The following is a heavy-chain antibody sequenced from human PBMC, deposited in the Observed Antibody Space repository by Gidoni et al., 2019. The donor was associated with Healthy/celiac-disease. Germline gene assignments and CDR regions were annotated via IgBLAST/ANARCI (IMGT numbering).Heavy chain of an antibody. CDR3: AKGGQWLDLNHYFDY. J-gene: IGHJ4*02. D-gene: IGHD6-19*01. Sequence: VKGRFTISRDNSKNTLYLQMNSLRAEDTAVYYCAKGGQWLDLNHYFDYWGQGTLVTVSS. V-gene: IGHV3-30*02.